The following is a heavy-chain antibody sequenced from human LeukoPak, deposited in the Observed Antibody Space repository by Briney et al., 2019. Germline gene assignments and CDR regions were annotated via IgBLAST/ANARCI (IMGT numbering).Heavy chain of an antibody. Sequence: GGSLRLSCAASGLTFDDYAMHWVRQAPGKGLEWVSLISWDGGSTYYADSVKGRFTISRDNSKNSLYLQMNSLRAEDTALYYCAKEERVGYCSGGSCPFDPWGQGTLVTVSS. CDR3: AKEERVGYCSGGSCPFDP. CDR1: GLTFDDYA. J-gene: IGHJ5*02. V-gene: IGHV3-43D*03. CDR2: ISWDGGST. D-gene: IGHD2-15*01.